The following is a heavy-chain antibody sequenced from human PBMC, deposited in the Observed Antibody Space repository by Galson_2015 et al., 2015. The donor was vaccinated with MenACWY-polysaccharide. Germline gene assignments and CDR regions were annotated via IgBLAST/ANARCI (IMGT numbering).Heavy chain of an antibody. J-gene: IGHJ3*02. CDR3: ARDGGGGGYCSSTSCRGAFDI. Sequence: SLRLSCAASGFTFSDYYMTWIRQAPGKGLDWVSYISSSGSTVDYADSVKGRFTISRDNAKNSLYLQISSLRAEDTAVYYCARDGGGGGYCSSTSCRGAFDIWGQATVVTVSS. V-gene: IGHV3-11*01. CDR2: ISSSGSTV. CDR1: GFTFSDYY. D-gene: IGHD2-2*01.